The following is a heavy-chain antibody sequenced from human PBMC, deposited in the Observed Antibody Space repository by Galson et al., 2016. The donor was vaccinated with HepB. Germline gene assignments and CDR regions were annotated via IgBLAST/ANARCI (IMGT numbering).Heavy chain of an antibody. CDR1: GFTFRNFA. J-gene: IGHJ6*02. CDR2: ISGGGGTT. V-gene: IGHV3-23*01. Sequence: SLRLSCAASGFTFRNFAMTWVRQAPGKGLEWVSSISGGGGTTYYADSVKGRFTISRDNSKNTLYLQMNSLRAEDTAIYYCAPPAVVVDVWDQGTTVTVSS. D-gene: IGHD2-2*01. CDR3: APPAVVVDV.